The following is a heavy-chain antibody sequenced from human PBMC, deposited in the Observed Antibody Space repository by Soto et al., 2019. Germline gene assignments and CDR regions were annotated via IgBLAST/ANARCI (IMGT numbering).Heavy chain of an antibody. D-gene: IGHD3-22*01. J-gene: IGHJ5*02. V-gene: IGHV4-34*01. Sequence: QVQLQQWGAGLLKPSETLSLTCAVYGGSFSGYYWSWIRQPPGKGLEGIGEINHSGSTNYNPSLKSRVTISVDTSKNQFSLKLSSVTAADTAVYYCARYDSSGYGYPNWFDPWGQGTLVTVSS. CDR3: ARYDSSGYGYPNWFDP. CDR2: INHSGST. CDR1: GGSFSGYY.